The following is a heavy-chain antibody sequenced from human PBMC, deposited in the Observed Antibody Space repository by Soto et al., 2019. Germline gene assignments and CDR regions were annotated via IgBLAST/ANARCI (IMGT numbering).Heavy chain of an antibody. D-gene: IGHD3-3*01. CDR1: GFTFRSSP. CDR3: TKDRRFWECFFSDGMDV. CDR2: INGGDDSE. V-gene: IGHV3-23*01. J-gene: IGHJ6*02. Sequence: PGGSLRLSCAVSGFTFRSSPMSWVRRAPGKGLEWVSGINGGDDSEHYVDSVRGRFTIIRDNSKNLRLLQMNSLRVEDTAIYFCTKDRRFWECFFSDGMDVWGQGTTVPVSS.